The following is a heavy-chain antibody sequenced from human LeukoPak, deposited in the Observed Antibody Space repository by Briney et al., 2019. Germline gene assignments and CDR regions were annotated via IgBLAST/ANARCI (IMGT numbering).Heavy chain of an antibody. CDR1: GFTFSSYG. CDR3: AKIGLWFGELFYFDY. J-gene: IGHJ4*02. Sequence: PGGSLRLSCAASGFTFSSYGMHRVRQAPGKGLEWVAVISYDGSNKYYADSVKGRFTISRDNSKNTLYLQMNSLRAEDTAVYYCAKIGLWFGELFYFDYWGQGTLVTVSS. D-gene: IGHD3-10*01. V-gene: IGHV3-30*18. CDR2: ISYDGSNK.